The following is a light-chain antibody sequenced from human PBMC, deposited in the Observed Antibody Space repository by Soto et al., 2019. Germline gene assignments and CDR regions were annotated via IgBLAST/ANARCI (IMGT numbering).Light chain of an antibody. CDR3: QQYHSYYT. J-gene: IGKJ2*01. CDR2: GAS. CDR1: QRIRSS. Sequence: DIQMTQSPSTLSASVGDRVTITCRASQRIRSSLSWYQQKPGKAPKLLISGASTLESGVPSRFTGSGSGTEFTLTISSLHPDDFATYYCQQYHSYYTFGQGTKLEIK. V-gene: IGKV1-5*01.